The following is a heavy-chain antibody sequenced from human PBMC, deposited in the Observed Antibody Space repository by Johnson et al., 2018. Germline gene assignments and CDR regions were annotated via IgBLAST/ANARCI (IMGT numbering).Heavy chain of an antibody. D-gene: IGHD3-10*01. CDR3: AKSLHYGSGSPDGFDI. CDR1: RYGFTDYW. V-gene: IGHV5-51*01. CDR2: IFPDDSDT. J-gene: IGHJ3*02. Sequence: VRLVESGAEVKKPGESLKISCKASRYGFTDYWIVWVRQMPGKGLEWMGIIFPDDSDTRYRPSFQGQVTLSVAKSISTAHLQWSSLKASDTGMYYCAKSLHYGSGSPDGFDIWGQGTMVTVSS.